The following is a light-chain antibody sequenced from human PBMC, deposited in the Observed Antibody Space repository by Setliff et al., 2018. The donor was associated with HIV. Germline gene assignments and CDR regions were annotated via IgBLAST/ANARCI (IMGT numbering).Light chain of an antibody. V-gene: IGLV2-11*01. Sequence: QSVLTQPRSVSGSPGQSVTISCTGTSRDVGDYNYVSWYQQYPGKAPKLIIYDVYKRPSGVPDRFSGSKSGSTASLTISGLQADDEAVYYCCSYAGPTYVFGSGTKVTVL. J-gene: IGLJ1*01. CDR2: DVY. CDR3: CSYAGPTYV. CDR1: SRDVGDYNY.